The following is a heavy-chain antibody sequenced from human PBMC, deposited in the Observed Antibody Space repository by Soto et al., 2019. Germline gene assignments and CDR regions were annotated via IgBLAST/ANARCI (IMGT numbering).Heavy chain of an antibody. J-gene: IGHJ6*02. V-gene: IGHV3-43*01. CDR3: AKDIRSDPTWGSLYYGMDV. CDR1: GFTFDDYT. D-gene: IGHD3-16*01. CDR2: ISWDGGST. Sequence: GGSLRLSCAASGFTFDDYTMHWVRQAPGKGLEWVSLISWDGGSTYYADSVKGRVTISRDNSKNSLYLQMNSLRTEDTALYYCAKDIRSDPTWGSLYYGMDVWGQGTTVTLSS.